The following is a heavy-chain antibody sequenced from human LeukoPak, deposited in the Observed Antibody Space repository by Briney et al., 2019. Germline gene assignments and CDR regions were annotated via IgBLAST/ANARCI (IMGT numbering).Heavy chain of an antibody. V-gene: IGHV3-48*01. J-gene: IGHJ4*02. CDR1: GFTFSSYS. CDR2: IGISSGNT. D-gene: IGHD2-2*01. CDR3: ARDTKYAFDN. Sequence: GGSLRLSCAASGFTFSSYSMNWVRQAPGKGLEWISYIGISSGNTKYADSVKGRFTISGDKAKYSVYLQMNSLRVEDTAVYYCARDTKYAFDNWGQGTLVTVSS.